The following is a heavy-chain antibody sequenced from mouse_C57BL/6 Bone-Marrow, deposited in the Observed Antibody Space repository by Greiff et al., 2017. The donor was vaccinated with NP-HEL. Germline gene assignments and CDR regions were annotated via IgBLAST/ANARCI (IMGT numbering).Heavy chain of an antibody. CDR1: GYTFTDYY. CDR2: IFPGSGST. Sequence: QVQLQQSGPELVKPGASVKISCKASGYTFTDYYINWVKQRPGQGLEWIGWIFPGSGSTYYNEKFKGKATLTVDKSSSTAYMLLSSLTSEDSAVYFCARPLITTVVDYYAMDYWGQGTSVTVSS. J-gene: IGHJ4*01. V-gene: IGHV1-75*01. CDR3: ARPLITTVVDYYAMDY. D-gene: IGHD1-1*01.